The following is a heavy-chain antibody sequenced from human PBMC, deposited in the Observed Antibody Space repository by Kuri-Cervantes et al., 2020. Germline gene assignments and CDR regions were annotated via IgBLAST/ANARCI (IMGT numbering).Heavy chain of an antibody. J-gene: IGHJ3*02. D-gene: IGHD1-26*01. CDR2: IIPIFGTA. CDR3: ARGGAGRWELLRHAFDI. V-gene: IGHV1-69*13. CDR1: GCTFTRYA. Sequence: SVKVSCKASGCTFTRYAMHWVRQAPGQRLEWMGGIIPIFGTANYAQKFQGRVTITADESTSTAYMELSSLRSEDTAVYYCARGGAGRWELLRHAFDIWGQGTMVTVSS.